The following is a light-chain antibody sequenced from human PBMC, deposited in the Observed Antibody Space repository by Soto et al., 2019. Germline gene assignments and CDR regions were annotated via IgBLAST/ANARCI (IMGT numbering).Light chain of an antibody. Sequence: EIVITQSPATLSVSPGERPTLSCWASQSVSSNLAWYQQKPGQAPRFLIYGASTRATGIPARFSGSGSGTEFTLTISSLQSEDFAVYYCQQYNNWPRTFGQGTKVDI. V-gene: IGKV3-15*01. J-gene: IGKJ1*01. CDR1: QSVSSN. CDR3: QQYNNWPRT. CDR2: GAS.